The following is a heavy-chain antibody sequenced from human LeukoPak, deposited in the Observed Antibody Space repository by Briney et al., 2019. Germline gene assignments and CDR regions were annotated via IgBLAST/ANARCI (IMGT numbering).Heavy chain of an antibody. CDR1: GLTFSSYE. V-gene: IGHV3-48*03. J-gene: IGHJ4*02. Sequence: GGSLRLSCAASGLTFSSYEMNWVRQAPGKGLEWVSYISSSGSTIYYADSVKGRFTISRDNAKNSLYLQMNSLRAEDTAVYYCARSGRSSSDYWGQGTLVTVSS. D-gene: IGHD6-6*01. CDR2: ISSSGSTI. CDR3: ARSGRSSSDY.